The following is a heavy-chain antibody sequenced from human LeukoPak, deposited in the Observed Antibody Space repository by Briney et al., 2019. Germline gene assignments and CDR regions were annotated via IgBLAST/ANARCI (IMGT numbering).Heavy chain of an antibody. D-gene: IGHD3-10*01. Sequence: GGSLRLSCAASGFTFSSYSMNWVRQAPGKGLEWVSSISSSSSYIYYADSVKGRFTISRDNAKNSLYLQMNSLRAEDTAVYYCAKDSTMVRGAAPYNWFNPWGQGTLVTVSS. V-gene: IGHV3-21*01. J-gene: IGHJ5*02. CDR3: AKDSTMVRGAAPYNWFNP. CDR2: ISSSSSYI. CDR1: GFTFSSYS.